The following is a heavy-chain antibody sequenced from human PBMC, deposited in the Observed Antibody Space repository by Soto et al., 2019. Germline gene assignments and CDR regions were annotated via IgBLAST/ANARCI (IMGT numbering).Heavy chain of an antibody. V-gene: IGHV4-4*07. Sequence: SETLSLTCTVSVDSITTYYWNWIRQPAGKGLEWIGRIDASGNTNYNPSLNSRATLSVDTSKKQFSLKLTSVTAADTAVYYCARFSNNWFQTEGMDVWGQGTTVTVSS. CDR3: ARFSNNWFQTEGMDV. D-gene: IGHD1-1*01. J-gene: IGHJ6*02. CDR1: VDSITTYY. CDR2: IDASGNT.